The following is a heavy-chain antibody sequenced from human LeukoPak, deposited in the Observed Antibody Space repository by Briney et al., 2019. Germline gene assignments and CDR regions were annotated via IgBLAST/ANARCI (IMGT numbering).Heavy chain of an antibody. J-gene: IGHJ4*02. CDR1: GGTFSSYA. V-gene: IGHV1-69*05. D-gene: IGHD3-3*01. CDR2: IIPIFSTA. CDR3: ARAITIFGVVITYFDY. Sequence: SVKVSCKASGGTFSSYAISWARQAPGQGLEWMGGIIPIFSTANYAQKFQGRVTITTDESTSTAYMELSSLRSEDTAVYYCARAITIFGVVITYFDYWGQGTLVTVSS.